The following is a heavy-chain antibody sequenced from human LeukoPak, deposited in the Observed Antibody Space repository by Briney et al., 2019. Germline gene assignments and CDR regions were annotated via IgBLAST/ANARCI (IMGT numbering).Heavy chain of an antibody. CDR2: IRSKLYGGTT. Sequence: GGSLRLSCAVSGFTLSSCGMHWVRQAPGKGLEWIGFIRSKLYGGTTDYAASVKGRFTISRDDSKNIAYLQMDSLKTEDIGVYYCTRERMAGALRGMDVWGQGTTVTVSS. CDR3: TRERMAGALRGMDV. D-gene: IGHD3-3*02. V-gene: IGHV3-49*04. CDR1: GFTLSSCG. J-gene: IGHJ6*02.